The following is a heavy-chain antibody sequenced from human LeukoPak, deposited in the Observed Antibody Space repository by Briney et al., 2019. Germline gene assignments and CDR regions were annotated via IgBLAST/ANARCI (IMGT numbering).Heavy chain of an antibody. V-gene: IGHV3-30*18. D-gene: IGHD3-10*01. CDR1: GFTFSSYG. Sequence: PGGSLRLSCAASGFTFSSYGMHWVRQAPGKGLEWVAVISYDGSNKYYADSVKGRFTISRDNSKNTLYLQMNSLRAEDTAVYYCAKPFGNYLDYWGQGTLVTVSS. J-gene: IGHJ4*02. CDR3: AKPFGNYLDY. CDR2: ISYDGSNK.